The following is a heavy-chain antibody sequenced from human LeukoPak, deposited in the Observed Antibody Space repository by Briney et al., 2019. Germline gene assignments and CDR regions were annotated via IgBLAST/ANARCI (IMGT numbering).Heavy chain of an antibody. D-gene: IGHD2-2*01. CDR3: ARGYCSSTSCYGTYYFDY. J-gene: IGHJ4*02. V-gene: IGHV4-30-4*01. CDR2: IYYSGST. Sequence: SQTLSLTCTVSGGSISSGDYYWSWIRQPPGKGLEWIGYIYYSGSTYYNPSLKSRVTISVDTSKNQFSLKLSSVTAADTAVYYCARGYCSSTSCYGTYYFDYWAREPWSPSPQ. CDR1: GGSISSGDYY.